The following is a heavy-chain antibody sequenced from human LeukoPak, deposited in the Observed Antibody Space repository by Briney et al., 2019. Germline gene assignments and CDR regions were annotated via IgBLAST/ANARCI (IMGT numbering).Heavy chain of an antibody. Sequence: GGSLRLSCAASGFIFHNAWMTWVRQAPGKGLEWVGRIKSNPDGGTADYAAPVKGRFIISRDDSKNTLYLQLNSLKTEDTAVYYCTTLSYDVHYWGQGTLVTVSS. CDR3: TTLSYDVHY. J-gene: IGHJ4*02. D-gene: IGHD3-3*01. CDR2: IKSNPDGGTA. V-gene: IGHV3-15*05. CDR1: GFIFHNAW.